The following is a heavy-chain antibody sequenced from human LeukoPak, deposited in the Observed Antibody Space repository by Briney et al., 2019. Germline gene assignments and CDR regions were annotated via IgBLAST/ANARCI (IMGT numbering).Heavy chain of an antibody. Sequence: GESLKISCKGSGYSFTSYWIGWVRQMPGKGLEWMGIIYPGDSDTRYSPSFQGQVTIPADKSISTAYLQWSSLKASDTAMYYCATLGYCSSTSCYASWFDPWGQGTLVTVSS. CDR2: IYPGDSDT. J-gene: IGHJ5*02. D-gene: IGHD2-2*01. V-gene: IGHV5-51*01. CDR3: ATLGYCSSTSCYASWFDP. CDR1: GYSFTSYW.